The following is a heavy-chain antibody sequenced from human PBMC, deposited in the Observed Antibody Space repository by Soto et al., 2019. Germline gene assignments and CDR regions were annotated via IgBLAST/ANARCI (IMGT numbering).Heavy chain of an antibody. Sequence: ALVNVSWKASGNTYTTHRTRWLRQATEQGLEWMGWISAYNGNTNYAVSVKSRITINPDTAKKQFSLQLNSVAPEDTATYYCARILVVPAAIAIVVVVAATPPVDDRGQGTLVSFAS. CDR1: GNTYTTHR. D-gene: IGHD2-15*01. J-gene: IGHJ4*02. CDR3: ARILVVPAAIAIVVVVAATPPVDD. CDR2: ISAYNGNT. V-gene: IGHV1-18*04.